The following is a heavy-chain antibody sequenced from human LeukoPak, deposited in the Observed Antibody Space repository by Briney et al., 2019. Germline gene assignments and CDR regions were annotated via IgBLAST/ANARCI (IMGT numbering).Heavy chain of an antibody. CDR2: ISAYNGNT. CDR3: ARDEPPGTTVGLDY. CDR1: GYTFTSYG. J-gene: IGHJ4*02. Sequence: ASVKVSCKASGYTFTSYGISWVRQAPGQGLEWMGRISAYNGNTNYAQKLQGRVTMTTDTSTSTAYMELRSLRSDDTAVYYCARDEPPGTTVGLDYWGQGTLVTVSS. V-gene: IGHV1-18*01. D-gene: IGHD1-1*01.